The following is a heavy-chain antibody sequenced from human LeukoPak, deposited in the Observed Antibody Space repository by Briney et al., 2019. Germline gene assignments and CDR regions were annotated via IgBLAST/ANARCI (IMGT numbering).Heavy chain of an antibody. D-gene: IGHD4-17*01. V-gene: IGHV3-48*01. CDR1: GFTVSSNY. CDR3: ARDISSTVTTL. J-gene: IGHJ4*02. CDR2: ISSSSTTK. Sequence: GGSLRLSCAASGFTVSSNYMNWVRQAPGKGLEWVAYISSSSTTKYYADSVKGRFTISRDNAKNSLYLQMNSLRAEDTAVYYCARDISSTVTTLWGQGTLVTVSS.